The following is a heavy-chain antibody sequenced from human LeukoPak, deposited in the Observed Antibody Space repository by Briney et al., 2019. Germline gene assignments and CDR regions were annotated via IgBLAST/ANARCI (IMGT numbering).Heavy chain of an antibody. CDR1: GFTFSSYA. J-gene: IGHJ4*02. Sequence: GGSLRLSCAASGFTFSSYAMHWVRQAPGKGLEWVAVISYDGPNKYYADSVKGRFTISRDNSKKTLYLQMNSLRAEDTAVYYCAKGMAAYGSGSLFDYWGQGTLVTVSS. D-gene: IGHD3-10*01. V-gene: IGHV3-30*04. CDR2: ISYDGPNK. CDR3: AKGMAAYGSGSLFDY.